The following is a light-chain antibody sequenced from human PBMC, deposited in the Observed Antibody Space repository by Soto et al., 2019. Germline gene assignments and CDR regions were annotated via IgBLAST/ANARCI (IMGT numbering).Light chain of an antibody. Sequence: DIQMTQSPSTLSASVGDTVTITGRASQSVSRWLAWYQQQPGEAPRLLIYEASRLESGVPSRFSGSGSGTEFTLTISSLQPDDFALYYCQQYDTYRTFGQGTKVEVK. V-gene: IGKV1-5*03. CDR1: QSVSRW. CDR2: EAS. CDR3: QQYDTYRT. J-gene: IGKJ1*01.